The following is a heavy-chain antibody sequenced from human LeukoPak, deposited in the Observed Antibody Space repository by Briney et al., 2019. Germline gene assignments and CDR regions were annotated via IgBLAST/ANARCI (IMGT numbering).Heavy chain of an antibody. D-gene: IGHD1-26*01. CDR2: ISGSGTRT. Sequence: PGGSLRLSCAASGFTYRTYGMSWVRQAPGRGLEWVSHISGSGTRTYYADSVKGRFTISRDNSKNTLYLQMFSLRDEDTGVYYCAKERGGNYNDDFDSWGQGTLVTVSS. CDR1: GFTYRTYG. CDR3: AKERGGNYNDDFDS. J-gene: IGHJ4*02. V-gene: IGHV3-23*01.